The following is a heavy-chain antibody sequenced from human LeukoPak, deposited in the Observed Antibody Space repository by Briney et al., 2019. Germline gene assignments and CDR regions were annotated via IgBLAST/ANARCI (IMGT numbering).Heavy chain of an antibody. V-gene: IGHV1-46*03. J-gene: IGHJ4*02. CDR3: ASAGYDGAFDY. Sequence: ASLKVSCKASGYTFTSDYMRCVRQTPGQGLEWMGIINPSGGRPSYAQKLQGSVTLTRDTSTSTVYIELSSQRSEDTAVYYCASAGYDGAFDYWGQGTLVTVSS. CDR2: INPSGGRP. CDR1: GYTFTSDY. D-gene: IGHD5-12*01.